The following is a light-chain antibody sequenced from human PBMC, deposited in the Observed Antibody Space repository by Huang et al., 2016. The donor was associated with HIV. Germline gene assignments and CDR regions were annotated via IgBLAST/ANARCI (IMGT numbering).Light chain of an antibody. V-gene: IGKV2-30*01. J-gene: IGKJ2*01. Sequence: DVVMTQSPLSLPVTLGQPASISCRSSQSLVYNDGNTYLNWFQQRPGQSPRRLMYKVSNRDSGVPDRVSGSGSGTDFTLKISRVEAEDVGVYYCMQGTHWLRTFGQGTKLEIK. CDR1: QSLVYNDGNTY. CDR2: KVS. CDR3: MQGTHWLRT.